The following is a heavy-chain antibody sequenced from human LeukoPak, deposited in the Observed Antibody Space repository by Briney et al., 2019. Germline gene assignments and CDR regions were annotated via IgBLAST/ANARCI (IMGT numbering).Heavy chain of an antibody. CDR1: GFTFSDYA. D-gene: IGHD2-21*02. CDR3: AKRLRDPRAFDY. J-gene: IGHJ4*02. V-gene: IGHV3-23*01. Sequence: GGSLRLSCAASGFTFSDYAMNWVRQAPGKRLEWVAGISSTSSTMNYADPVKGRFTISRDNSKNTVYLQMNSLTAEDTALYYCAKRLRDPRAFDYWGQGTLVTVSS. CDR2: ISSTSSTM.